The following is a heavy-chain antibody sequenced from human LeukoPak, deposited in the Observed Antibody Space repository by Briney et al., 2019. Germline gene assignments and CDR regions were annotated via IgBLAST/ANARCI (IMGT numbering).Heavy chain of an antibody. CDR2: ISSDGSNE. V-gene: IGHV3-30*01. J-gene: IGHJ4*02. D-gene: IGHD1-14*01. Sequence: GGSLRLSCAASGFAFSTYSMHWVRQAPGKGLEWLALISSDGSNENFADSVKGRFTISRDNFKNTLYLQMNSLRSEDTAIYYCAGDPNRSYFDHWGQGTLVTVSS. CDR1: GFAFSTYS. CDR3: AGDPNRSYFDH.